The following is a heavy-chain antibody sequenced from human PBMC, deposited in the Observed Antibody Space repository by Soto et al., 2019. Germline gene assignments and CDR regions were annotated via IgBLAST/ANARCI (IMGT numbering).Heavy chain of an antibody. V-gene: IGHV3-23*01. CDR1: GFTFSSYA. CDR2: ISGSGGST. D-gene: IGHD6-19*01. J-gene: IGHJ4*02. Sequence: GGSLRLSCAASGFTFSSYAMSWVRQAPGKGLEWVSAISGSGGSTYYADSVKGRFTISRDNSKNTLYLQMNSLRAEDTAVYYCAKSIGYSSGWYDGGDYFDYWGQGTLVTVSS. CDR3: AKSIGYSSGWYDGGDYFDY.